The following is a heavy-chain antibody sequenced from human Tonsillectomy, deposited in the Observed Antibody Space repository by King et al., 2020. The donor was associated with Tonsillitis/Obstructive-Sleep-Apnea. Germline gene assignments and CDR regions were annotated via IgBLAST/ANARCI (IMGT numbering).Heavy chain of an antibody. CDR1: GVTFRHYA. Sequence: VQLVESGGGVVQPGRSRRLSCVASGVTFRHYAMHWVRKSPGKGLEWAALISYDGSDKYYADSVKGRFTVSRDNSKNTLYLQMNFLRPEDTAVYYCARGEMATISPAFDIWGQGTMLTVSS. D-gene: IGHD5-24*01. CDR3: ARGEMATISPAFDI. J-gene: IGHJ3*02. CDR2: ISYDGSDK. V-gene: IGHV3-30*04.